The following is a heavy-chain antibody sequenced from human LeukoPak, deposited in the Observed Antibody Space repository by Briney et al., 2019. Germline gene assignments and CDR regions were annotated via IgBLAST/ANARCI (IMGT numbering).Heavy chain of an antibody. J-gene: IGHJ4*02. CDR3: AKRIQSAMATGY. D-gene: IGHD5-18*01. V-gene: IGHV3-11*01. CDR2: ISSSGSTI. Sequence: GGSLRLSCAASGFTFSDYYMSWIRQAPGKGLEWVSYISSSGSTIYYADSVKGRFTISRGNAKNSLYLQMNSLRAEDTAVYYCAKRIQSAMATGYWGQGTLVTVSS. CDR1: GFTFSDYY.